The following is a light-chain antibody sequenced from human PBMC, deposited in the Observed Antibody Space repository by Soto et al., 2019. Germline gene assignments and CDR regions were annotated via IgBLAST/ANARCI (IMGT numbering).Light chain of an antibody. J-gene: IGKJ4*01. V-gene: IGKV3-11*01. Sequence: EIVLSQSPGTLSVSPGEGATLSCRASQSVSGSLGWYQQKPGQAPRLIIYDASVRATGIPARFSGSGSGTDFTLTISSLEPEDFAVYYCQEGTYWPAFGGGTKVDI. CDR3: QEGTYWPA. CDR1: QSVSGS. CDR2: DAS.